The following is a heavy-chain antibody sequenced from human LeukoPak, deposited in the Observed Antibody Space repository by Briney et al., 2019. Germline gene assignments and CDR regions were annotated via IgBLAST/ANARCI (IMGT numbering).Heavy chain of an antibody. Sequence: PGRSLRLSCAASGFTFSSYGMHWVRQAPGKGLEWVAVIWYDGSNKYYADSVKGRFTISRDNSKNTLYLQMNSLRAEDTAVYYCAREKDYYDSSGAVGAFDIWGQGTMVTVSS. J-gene: IGHJ3*02. CDR2: IWYDGSNK. CDR3: AREKDYYDSSGAVGAFDI. D-gene: IGHD3-22*01. V-gene: IGHV3-33*01. CDR1: GFTFSSYG.